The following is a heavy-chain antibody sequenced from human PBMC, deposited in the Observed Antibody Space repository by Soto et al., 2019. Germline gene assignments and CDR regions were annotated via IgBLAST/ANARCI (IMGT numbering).Heavy chain of an antibody. Sequence: QVQLQESGPGLVKPSETLSLTCTVSGGSVSSGSYYWSWIRQPPGKGLEWIGYIYYSGRTNYNPSLKSRVTISVDTSKNQFSLKLSSVTAADTAVYYCASNRRGVIGYWGQGTLVTVSS. CDR2: IYYSGRT. CDR1: GGSVSSGSYY. J-gene: IGHJ4*02. V-gene: IGHV4-61*01. CDR3: ASNRRGVIGY. D-gene: IGHD3-16*02.